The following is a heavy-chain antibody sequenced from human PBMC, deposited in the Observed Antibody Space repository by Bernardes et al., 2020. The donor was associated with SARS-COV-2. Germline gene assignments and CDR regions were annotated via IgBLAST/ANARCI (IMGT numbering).Heavy chain of an antibody. CDR1: GGSIRSSSYY. J-gene: IGHJ4*02. D-gene: IGHD6-6*01. CDR2: IYYSGST. CDR3: ARIAALSSQFDY. V-gene: IGHV4-39*01. Sequence: SETLSLTCTVSGGSIRSSSYYWGWIRQPPGKGLEWIGSIYYSGSTYYNPSLKSRVTISVDTSKNQFSLKLSSVTAADTAVYYCARIAALSSQFDYWGQGTLVTGSS.